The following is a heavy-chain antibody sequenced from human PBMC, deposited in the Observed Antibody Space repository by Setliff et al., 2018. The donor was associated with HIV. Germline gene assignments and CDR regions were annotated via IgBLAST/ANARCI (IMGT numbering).Heavy chain of an antibody. D-gene: IGHD3-10*01. CDR1: GGSISSSSYY. CDR2: IFNDGRT. CDR3: ARHFPSISLFFGDPGPFDR. Sequence: PSETLSLTCTVSGGSISSSSYYWGWIRQPPGKGLEWIGSIFNDGRTYYNPSLKSRVTITMDTSTNQFSLKLTSVTAADTAVYFCARHFPSISLFFGDPGPFDRWGQGALVTVSS. V-gene: IGHV4-39*01. J-gene: IGHJ4*02.